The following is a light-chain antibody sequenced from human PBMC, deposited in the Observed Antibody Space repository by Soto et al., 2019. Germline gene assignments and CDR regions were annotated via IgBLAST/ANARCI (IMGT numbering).Light chain of an antibody. V-gene: IGLV2-8*01. CDR3: SSFAGSNNVV. CDR1: SSDVGGYNY. J-gene: IGLJ3*02. CDR2: EVT. Sequence: QSALTQPPSASGSPGQSVTISCTGTSSDVGGYNYVSWYQQYPGKAPKLVIYEVTKRPSGVPDRFSGSKSGNTASLTVSGLQAADEADYFCSSFAGSNNVVFGGGTKVTVL.